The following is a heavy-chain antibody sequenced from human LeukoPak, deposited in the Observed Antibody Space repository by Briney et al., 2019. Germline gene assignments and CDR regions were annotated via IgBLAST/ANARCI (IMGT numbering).Heavy chain of an antibody. CDR1: GFIFSSYS. J-gene: IGHJ4*02. CDR2: IWYDGSNK. CDR3: ARDRSYGYRPFDY. D-gene: IGHD5-18*01. V-gene: IGHV3-33*08. Sequence: GESLTLSCAASGFIFSSYSMSWVRQPPGKGLEWVAVIWYDGSNKYYLDSVKGRFTLSRDHSKNTMYLQMSSRRVEDTAVYYCARDRSYGYRPFDYWGQGTLVTVSS.